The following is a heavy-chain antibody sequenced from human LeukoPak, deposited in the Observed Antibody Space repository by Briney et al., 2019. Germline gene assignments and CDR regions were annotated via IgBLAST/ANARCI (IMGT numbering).Heavy chain of an antibody. D-gene: IGHD1-26*01. CDR3: ARDRGATFDY. V-gene: IGHV4-30-2*01. Sequence: PSQTLSLTCTVSGGSISSGGCYWNWIRQPPGKGLEWIGYVYHSGITYYNPSLKSRVTISVDRSKNQFSLNLTSVTAADTAVYYCARDRGATFDYWGQGTLVTVSS. CDR2: VYHSGIT. CDR1: GGSISSGGCY. J-gene: IGHJ4*02.